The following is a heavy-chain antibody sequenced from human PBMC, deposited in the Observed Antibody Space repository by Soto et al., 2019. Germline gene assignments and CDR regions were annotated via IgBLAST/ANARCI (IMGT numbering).Heavy chain of an antibody. CDR1: GYTFTNSG. CDR2: INPSGGST. V-gene: IGHV1-46*01. Sequence: ASVKVSCKASGYTFTNSGISWMRQAPGQGLEWMGIINPSGGSTTYAQKFQGRVTMTRDTSTSTVYMDLSSLRSDDTAVYYCARSPYSSGYYYAIDYWGQGTQVTVSS. J-gene: IGHJ4*02. CDR3: ARSPYSSGYYYAIDY. D-gene: IGHD3-22*01.